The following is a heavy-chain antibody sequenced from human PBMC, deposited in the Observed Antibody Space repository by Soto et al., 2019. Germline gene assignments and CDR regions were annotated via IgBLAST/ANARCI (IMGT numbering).Heavy chain of an antibody. D-gene: IGHD6-13*01. V-gene: IGHV4-34*01. J-gene: IGHJ4*02. Sequence: PSETLSLTCAVYGGSFSGYYWSWIRQPPGKGLEWIGEINHSGSTNYNPSLKSRVNISVDTSKNQFSLKLSSVTAADTAVYYCARGEASSSWNDYWGQGTRVTVSS. CDR2: INHSGST. CDR1: GGSFSGYY. CDR3: ARGEASSSWNDY.